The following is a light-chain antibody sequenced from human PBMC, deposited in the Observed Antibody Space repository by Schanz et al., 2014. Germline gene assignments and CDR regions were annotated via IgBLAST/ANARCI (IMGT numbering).Light chain of an antibody. CDR1: SSDVGRYNY. CDR3: SSYTSSSTLPWV. CDR2: DVS. Sequence: QSVLTQPASVSGSPGQSITISCTGTSSDVGRYNYVSWYQQHPGKAPKLMIYDVSNRPSGLSNRFSGSKSGNTASLTISGLQAEDEADYFCSSYTSSSTLPWVFGGGTKLTVL. J-gene: IGLJ3*02. V-gene: IGLV2-14*01.